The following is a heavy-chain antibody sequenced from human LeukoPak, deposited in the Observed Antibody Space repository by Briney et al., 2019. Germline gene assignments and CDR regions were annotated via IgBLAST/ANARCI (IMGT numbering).Heavy chain of an antibody. D-gene: IGHD1-26*01. CDR1: GGTFSSYA. J-gene: IGHJ3*02. V-gene: IGHV1-69*05. CDR3: ARGQWELAGAFDI. CDR2: IIPIFGTA. Sequence: SVKVSCKASGGTFSSYAISWVRQAPGQGLEWMGGIIPIFGTANYAQKFQGRVTITTDESTSTAYMELSSLRSEDTAVYYCARGQWELAGAFDIWGQGTMVTVSS.